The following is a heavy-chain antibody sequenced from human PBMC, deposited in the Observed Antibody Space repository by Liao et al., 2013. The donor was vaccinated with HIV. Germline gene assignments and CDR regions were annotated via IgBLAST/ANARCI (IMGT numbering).Heavy chain of an antibody. CDR3: ARDRGSSIDY. CDR1: GGSISSYY. Sequence: QVQLQESGPGLVKPSETLSLTCTVSGGSISSYYWGWIRQPPGKGLEWIGNIYISGSTYYNPSLKSRVTISVDTSKNQFSLKLSSVTAADTAVYYCARDRGSSIDYWGQGTLVTVSS. D-gene: IGHD6-13*01. CDR2: IYISGST. V-gene: IGHV4-39*07. J-gene: IGHJ4*02.